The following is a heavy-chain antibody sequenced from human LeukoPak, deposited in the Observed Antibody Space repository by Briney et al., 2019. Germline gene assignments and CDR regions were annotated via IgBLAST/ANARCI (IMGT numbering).Heavy chain of an antibody. D-gene: IGHD1-20*01. CDR2: INSDGSSI. Sequence: GGSERLSCAASGLTLSSYWMRGVRQAPGKGVVWVSRINSDGSSITYEASVKGRFTISRHNAKKTLYLQMSPLRAEDTAVYYCVRGEYNFGTRGNFDYWGQGNLVTVSS. CDR3: VRGEYNFGTRGNFDY. CDR1: GLTLSSYW. V-gene: IGHV3-74*03. J-gene: IGHJ4*02.